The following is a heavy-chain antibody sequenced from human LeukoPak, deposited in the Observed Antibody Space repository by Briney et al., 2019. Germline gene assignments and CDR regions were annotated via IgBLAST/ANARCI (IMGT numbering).Heavy chain of an antibody. CDR2: IRYDGSNK. Sequence: GGSLRLSCAASGFTFSSYGMHWVRQAPGKGLEWVAFIRYDGSNKYYADSVKGRFTISRDNSKNTLYLQMNSLRAEDTAVYYCARDHQAYSSSFDYWGQGTLVTVSS. V-gene: IGHV3-30*02. CDR1: GFTFSSYG. J-gene: IGHJ4*02. CDR3: ARDHQAYSSSFDY. D-gene: IGHD6-6*01.